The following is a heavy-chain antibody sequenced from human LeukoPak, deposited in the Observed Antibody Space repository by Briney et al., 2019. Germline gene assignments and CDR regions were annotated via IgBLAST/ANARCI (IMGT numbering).Heavy chain of an antibody. CDR2: IYSGGST. D-gene: IGHD4-17*01. CDR1: GFTVSSNY. V-gene: IGHV3-66*02. J-gene: IGHJ4*02. Sequence: GGSLRLSCAASGFTVSSNYMSWVRHAPGKGLEWVSVIYSGGSTYYADSVKGRFTISRDNSKNTLYLQMNSLRAEDTAVYYCARDWDPTTATVYWGQGTLVTVSS. CDR3: ARDWDPTTATVY.